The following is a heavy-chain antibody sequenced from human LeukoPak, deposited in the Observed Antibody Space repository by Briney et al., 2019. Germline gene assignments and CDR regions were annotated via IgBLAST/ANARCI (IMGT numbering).Heavy chain of an antibody. D-gene: IGHD4-17*01. CDR2: MNPNSGNT. CDR1: GYTFTGYY. J-gene: IGHJ4*02. V-gene: IGHV1-8*02. Sequence: ASVKVSCKASGYTFTGYYMHWVRQAPGQGLEWMGWMNPNSGNTGYAQKFQGRVTMTRNTSISTAYMELSSLRSEDTAVYYCARGQPNYGDYAGNYWGQGTLVTVSS. CDR3: ARGQPNYGDYAGNY.